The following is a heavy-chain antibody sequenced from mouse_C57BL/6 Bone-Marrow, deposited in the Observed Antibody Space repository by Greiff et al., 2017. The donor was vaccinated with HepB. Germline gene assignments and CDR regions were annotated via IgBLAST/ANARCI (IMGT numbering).Heavy chain of an antibody. D-gene: IGHD1-1*01. CDR3: ARPSYYGSSLASMDY. Sequence: QVQLQQPGAELVKPGASVKMSCKASGYTFTSYWITWVKQRPGQGLEWIGDIYPGSGSTNYNEKFKSKATLTVDTSSSTAYMQLSSLTSEDSAVYYCARPSYYGSSLASMDYWGQGTSVTVSS. J-gene: IGHJ4*01. CDR1: GYTFTSYW. CDR2: IYPGSGST. V-gene: IGHV1-55*01.